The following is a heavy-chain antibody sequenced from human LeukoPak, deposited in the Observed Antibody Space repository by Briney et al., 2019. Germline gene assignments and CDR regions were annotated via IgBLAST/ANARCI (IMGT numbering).Heavy chain of an antibody. D-gene: IGHD5-18*01. CDR1: GFTFSSYE. J-gene: IGHJ4*02. Sequence: PGGYLRLSCAASGFTFSSYEMNWVRQAPGKGLEWVSYISSSDSTIYYADSVKGRFTTSRDNAKNSLYLQMNSLRAEDTAVYYCARDLTGGYSYGDYWGQGTLVTVSS. V-gene: IGHV3-48*03. CDR2: ISSSDSTI. CDR3: ARDLTGGYSYGDY.